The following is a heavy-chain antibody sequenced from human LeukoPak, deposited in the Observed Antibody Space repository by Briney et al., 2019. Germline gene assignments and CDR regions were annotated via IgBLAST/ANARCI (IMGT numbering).Heavy chain of an antibody. V-gene: IGHV3-21*01. CDR2: ISSSISYI. J-gene: IGHJ4*02. CDR1: GFTFNSYS. Sequence: GGSLRLSCSASGFTFNSYSINWVRQAPGKGLEWVSSISSSISYIYYADSVKGRFTISRDNAKNSLYLQMNSLRVEDTAVYYCARDSGGPVPAANFDYWGQGTLVTVSS. CDR3: ARDSGGPVPAANFDY. D-gene: IGHD2-2*01.